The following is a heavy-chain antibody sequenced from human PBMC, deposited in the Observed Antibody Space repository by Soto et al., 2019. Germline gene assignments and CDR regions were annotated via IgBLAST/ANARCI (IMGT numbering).Heavy chain of an antibody. CDR2: ISGSNHKT. CDR3: ARDPTATNIFKGVDY. V-gene: IGHV3-11*06. CDR1: GFTFSDYY. Sequence: QVRLVESGGGLVRPGGSLRLSCAASGFTFSDYYMSWICQAPAKGLEWVSYISGSNHKTKYTDSLKGRFTISRDNDETSGHLHINTLRAEDTAVYYVARDPTATNIFKGVDYWGQGTLVSVSS. J-gene: IGHJ4*02. D-gene: IGHD3-9*01.